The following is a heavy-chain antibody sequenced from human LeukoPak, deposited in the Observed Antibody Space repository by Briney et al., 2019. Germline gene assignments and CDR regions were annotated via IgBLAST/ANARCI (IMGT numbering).Heavy chain of an antibody. D-gene: IGHD3-22*01. CDR2: INSDGSST. CDR1: GFTFSSYW. J-gene: IGHJ4*02. Sequence: PGGSLRLSCVASGFTFSSYWMHWVRQAPGKGLVWVSRINSDGSSTSYADSVKGRFTISRDNAKNTLYLQMNSLRAEDTAVYYCARALAYYYDSSGYCLDYWGQGTLVTVSS. V-gene: IGHV3-74*01. CDR3: ARALAYYYDSSGYCLDY.